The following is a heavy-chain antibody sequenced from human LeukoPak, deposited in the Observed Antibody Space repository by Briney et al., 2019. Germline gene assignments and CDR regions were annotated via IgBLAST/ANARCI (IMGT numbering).Heavy chain of an antibody. J-gene: IGHJ1*01. Sequence: GGSLRLSCAASGFTFSDYEMGWVRQAPGKGLEWVLYISNSGSDIYYAESVKGRFTISRDNSKDTLYLQMSSLRVEDTAVYYCTKGLSVMVFGVAPPHQWGQGTRVTVSS. CDR3: TKGLSVMVFGVAPPHQ. V-gene: IGHV3-11*04. CDR2: ISNSGSDI. D-gene: IGHD3/OR15-3a*01. CDR1: GFTFSDYE.